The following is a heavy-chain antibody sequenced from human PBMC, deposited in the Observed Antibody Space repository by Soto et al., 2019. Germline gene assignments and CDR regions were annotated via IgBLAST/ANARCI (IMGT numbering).Heavy chain of an antibody. D-gene: IGHD3-3*01. J-gene: IGHJ6*02. Sequence: PGGSLRLSCAASGFTFSDYYMSWIRQAPGKGLEWVSYISSSGSTIYYADSVKGRFTISRDNSKKTLYLQMNSLRAEDTAVYYCASLRHYDFWSGYYSGDYYGMDVWGQGTTVTVSS. CDR1: GFTFSDYY. CDR3: ASLRHYDFWSGYYSGDYYGMDV. V-gene: IGHV3-11*04. CDR2: ISSSGSTI.